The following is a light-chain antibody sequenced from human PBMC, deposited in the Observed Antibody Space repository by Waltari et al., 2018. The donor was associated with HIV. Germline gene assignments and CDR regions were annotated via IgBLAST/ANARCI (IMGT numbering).Light chain of an antibody. CDR1: QSISNW. Sequence: DIQMTQSLSTVSASVGDKIILTCRASQSISNWLAWFQQKPGKAPKLLIYKASNLESGVPARFSGSGSGTEFTLTINSLQPDDFATYFCQQYSSDPLTFGRGTRVEVK. CDR3: QQYSSDPLT. J-gene: IGKJ4*01. V-gene: IGKV1-5*03. CDR2: KAS.